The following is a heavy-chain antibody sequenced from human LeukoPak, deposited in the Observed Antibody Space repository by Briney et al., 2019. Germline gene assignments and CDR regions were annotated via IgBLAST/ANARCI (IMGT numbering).Heavy chain of an antibody. CDR1: GFTFSSYS. D-gene: IGHD7-27*01. CDR3: ATGPKTGRTDY. V-gene: IGHV3-21*01. J-gene: IGHJ4*02. CDR2: ISSSSSYI. Sequence: PGGSLRLSCAASGFTFSSYSMNWVRQAPGKGLEWVSSISSSSSYIYYADSVKGRFTISRDNAKNSLYLQMNSLRAEDTAVYYCATGPKTGRTDYWGQGTLVTVSS.